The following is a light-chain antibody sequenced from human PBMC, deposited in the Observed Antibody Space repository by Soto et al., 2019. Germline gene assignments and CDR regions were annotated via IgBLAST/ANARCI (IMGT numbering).Light chain of an antibody. J-gene: IGLJ2*01. CDR1: SSDVGGYNY. CDR2: EVS. CDR3: SSYAGSNNLV. Sequence: QSALTQPPSASGSPGQSVTISCTGTSSDVGGYNYVSWYQQHPGNAPKLMIYEVSKRPSGVPDRFSGSKSGSTASLTVSGLQAEDEADYYCSSYAGSNNLVFGGGTKLTVL. V-gene: IGLV2-8*01.